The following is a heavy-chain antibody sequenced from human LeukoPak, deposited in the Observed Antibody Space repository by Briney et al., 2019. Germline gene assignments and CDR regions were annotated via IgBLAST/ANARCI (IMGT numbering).Heavy chain of an antibody. CDR2: IYYSGST. Sequence: SETLSLTCTVSGGSISSYYWSWIRQPPGKGLEWIGYIYYSGSTNYNPSLKSRVTISVDTSKNQFSLKLSSVTAADTAVYYCARRGYSGYDRGGDFDYWGQGTLVTVSS. CDR1: GGSISSYY. CDR3: ARRGYSGYDRGGDFDY. J-gene: IGHJ4*02. D-gene: IGHD5-12*01. V-gene: IGHV4-59*12.